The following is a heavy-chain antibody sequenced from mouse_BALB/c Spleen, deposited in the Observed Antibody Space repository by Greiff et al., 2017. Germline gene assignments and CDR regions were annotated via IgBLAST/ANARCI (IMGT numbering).Heavy chain of an antibody. CDR1: GFSLTSYG. D-gene: IGHD1-2*01. V-gene: IGHV2-9*02. J-gene: IGHJ4*01. CDR3: AREYYGYPYYAMDY. Sequence: VQLQESGPGLVAPSQSLSITCTVSGFSLTSYGVHWVRQPPGKGLEWLGVIWAGGSTNYNSALMSRLSISKDNSKSQVFLKMNSLQTDDTAMYYCAREYYGYPYYAMDYWGQGTSVTVSS. CDR2: IWAGGST.